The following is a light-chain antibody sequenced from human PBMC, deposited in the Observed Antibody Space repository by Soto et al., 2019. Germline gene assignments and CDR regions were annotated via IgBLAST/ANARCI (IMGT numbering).Light chain of an antibody. CDR3: PTYDIYPLSLYV. Sequence: TQPPSVSGAPGQRVTISCTGSSSNIGAGYDVHWYQQRPGTAPKLLIFGNTNRPSGVPDRFSGSKSGTSASLAITGLQAEDECYYYSPTYDIYPLSLYV. CDR1: SSNIGAGYD. CDR2: GNT. V-gene: IGLV1-40*01. J-gene: IGLJ1*01.